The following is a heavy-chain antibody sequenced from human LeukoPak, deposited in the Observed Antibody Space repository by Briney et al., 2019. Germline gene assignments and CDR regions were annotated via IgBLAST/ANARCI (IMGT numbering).Heavy chain of an antibody. CDR2: ISAYNGNT. CDR1: GYTFTSYG. J-gene: IGHJ6*02. V-gene: IGHV1-18*01. Sequence: GASVKVSCKASGYTFTSYGISWVRQAPGQGLEWMGWISAYNGNTNYAQKLQGRVTMTTDTSTSTAYMELRSLRSEDTAVYFCARQQEATYDSHHYAMDVWGQGTTVTVSS. CDR3: ARQQEATYDSHHYAMDV. D-gene: IGHD3-16*01.